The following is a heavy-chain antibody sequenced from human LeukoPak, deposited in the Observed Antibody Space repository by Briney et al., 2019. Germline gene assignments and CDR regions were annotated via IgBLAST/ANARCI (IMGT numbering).Heavy chain of an antibody. V-gene: IGHV4-34*01. D-gene: IGHD6-19*01. J-gene: IGHJ5*02. Sequence: PSETLSLTCTVSGGSISSYYWSWIRQPPGKGLEWIGEINHSGSTNYNPSLKSRVTISVDTSKNQFSLKLSSVTAADTAVYYCARAVPDTGYSSGWSPRGLDWFDPWGQGTLVTVSS. CDR1: GGSISSYY. CDR3: ARAVPDTGYSSGWSPRGLDWFDP. CDR2: INHSGST.